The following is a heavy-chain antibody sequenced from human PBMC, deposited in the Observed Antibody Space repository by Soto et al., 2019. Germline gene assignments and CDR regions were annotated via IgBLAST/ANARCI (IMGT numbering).Heavy chain of an antibody. CDR3: SKRHFSFCRGGTCYIDF. CDR2: ISGSDGST. D-gene: IGHD2-15*01. CDR1: GFTFSSYA. J-gene: IGHJ4*02. Sequence: PGGSLRLSCAASGFTFSSYAMSWVRQAPVKGLEWVSSISGSDGSTFYADSVKGRFTISRDNSKNKLNLQMNNLRAEDTAVYYCSKRHFSFCRGGTCYIDFWGQGSLVTVSS. V-gene: IGHV3-23*01.